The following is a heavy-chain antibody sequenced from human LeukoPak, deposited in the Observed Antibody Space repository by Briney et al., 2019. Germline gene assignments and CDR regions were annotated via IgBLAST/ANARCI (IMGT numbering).Heavy chain of an antibody. D-gene: IGHD6-6*01. CDR1: GDSISSYY. J-gene: IGHJ6*02. CDR2: IHYSGRT. CDR3: AIPYVVPSGYYYGMDV. Sequence: SETLSLTCTVSGDSISSYYWNWIRQPPGKGLEWIGYIHYSGRTNHNPSIRSRVTMSLDTSKNQFSLRLRSFTAAGTAVYYCAIPYVVPSGYYYGMDVWGQGTTVTVSS. V-gene: IGHV4-59*01.